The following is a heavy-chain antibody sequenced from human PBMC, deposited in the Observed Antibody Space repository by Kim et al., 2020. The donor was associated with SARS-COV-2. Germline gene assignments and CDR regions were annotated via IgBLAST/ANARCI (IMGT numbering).Heavy chain of an antibody. D-gene: IGHD6-19*01. J-gene: IGHJ4*02. V-gene: IGHV4-39*01. Sequence: PSLKTRVTISVDTSKNQFSLKLSSVTAADTAVYYCAGRFPKSGWYDYWGQGTLVTVSS. CDR3: AGRFPKSGWYDY.